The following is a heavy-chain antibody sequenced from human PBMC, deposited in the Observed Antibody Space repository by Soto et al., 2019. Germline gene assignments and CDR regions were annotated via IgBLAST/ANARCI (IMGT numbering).Heavy chain of an antibody. J-gene: IGHJ3*01. CDR3: ARQPDTVVTAFDV. V-gene: IGHV4-59*07. CDR2: VSYNGNT. D-gene: IGHD2-15*01. CDR1: GGSITPYY. Sequence: QVQLKESGPGLVKPADTLSLTCTVSGGSITPYYWSWIRQTPGGGLEWIGYVSYNGNTNYNPSLKSRVSISAATSKNEFSLKLTSLTAADAAIYFCARQPDTVVTAFDVWGQGTMVAVSS.